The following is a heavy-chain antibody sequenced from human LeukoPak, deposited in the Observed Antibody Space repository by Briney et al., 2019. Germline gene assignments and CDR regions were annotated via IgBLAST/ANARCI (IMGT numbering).Heavy chain of an antibody. Sequence: SETLSLXCTISGDSISSSSYYWDWIRQPPGKGLEWIGDIYYRGSTYYSPSLKSRVSISIDTSNNQFSLTLNSVTAADTALYFYARRRYYDSTGYLDWGQGTLVTVSS. V-gene: IGHV4-39*01. J-gene: IGHJ1*01. D-gene: IGHD3-22*01. CDR1: GDSISSSSYY. CDR3: ARRRYYDSTGYLD. CDR2: IYYRGST.